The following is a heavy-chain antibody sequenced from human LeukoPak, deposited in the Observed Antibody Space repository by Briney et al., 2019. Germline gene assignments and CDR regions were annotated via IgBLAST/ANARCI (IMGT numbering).Heavy chain of an antibody. V-gene: IGHV4-4*07. CDR2: IYTSGST. CDR1: GGSISSYS. J-gene: IGHJ4*02. Sequence: SETLSLTCTVSGGSISSYSWSWIRQPAGKGLEWIGRIYTSGSTNYNPSLKSRVTMSVDTSKNQFSLKLSSVTAADTAVYYCARGDSSGWYAPFDYWGQGTLVTVSS. D-gene: IGHD6-19*01. CDR3: ARGDSSGWYAPFDY.